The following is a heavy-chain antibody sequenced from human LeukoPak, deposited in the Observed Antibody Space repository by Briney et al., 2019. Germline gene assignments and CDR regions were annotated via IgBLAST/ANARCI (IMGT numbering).Heavy chain of an antibody. Sequence: GGSLRLSCAASGFTFSSYAMSWVRQAPGKGLKWVSGISGSGGSTYYTNSVKGRFTISRDNYKNTLYLQMNSLRAEDTAVYYCAKAPRFGDHATEYYYYMHVWGKGTTVTVSS. J-gene: IGHJ6*03. CDR2: ISGSGGST. CDR1: GFTFSSYA. V-gene: IGHV3-23*01. D-gene: IGHD3-16*01. CDR3: AKAPRFGDHATEYYYYMHV.